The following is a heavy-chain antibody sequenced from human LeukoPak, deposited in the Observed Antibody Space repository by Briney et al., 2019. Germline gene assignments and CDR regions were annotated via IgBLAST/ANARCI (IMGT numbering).Heavy chain of an antibody. D-gene: IGHD5-18*01. CDR2: ISYDGSNK. Sequence: GGSLRLSCVASGFTFSSYAMHWVRQAPGKGLEWVAVISYDGSNKYYADSVKGRFTISRDNSKNTLYLQMNSLRAEDTAVYYCARDRAASRNWFDPWGQGTLVTVSS. J-gene: IGHJ5*02. V-gene: IGHV3-30-3*01. CDR1: GFTFSSYA. CDR3: ARDRAASRNWFDP.